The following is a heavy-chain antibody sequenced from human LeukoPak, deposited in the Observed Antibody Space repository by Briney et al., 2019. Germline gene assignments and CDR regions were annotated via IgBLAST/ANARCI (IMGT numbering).Heavy chain of an antibody. CDR3: ARDAPPAVATITYYYYYYYMDV. Sequence: QAGGSLRLSCAASGFSFSSYGMHWVRQAPGKGLEWVAFIRYDGSNKYYADSVKGRFTISRDNAKNSLYLQMNSLRAEDTAVYYCARDAPPAVATITYYYYYYYMDVWGKGTTVTVSS. CDR2: IRYDGSNK. V-gene: IGHV3-30*02. D-gene: IGHD5-12*01. J-gene: IGHJ6*03. CDR1: GFSFSSYG.